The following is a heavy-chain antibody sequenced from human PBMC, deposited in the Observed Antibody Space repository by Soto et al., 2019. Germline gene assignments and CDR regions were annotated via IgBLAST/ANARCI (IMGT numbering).Heavy chain of an antibody. CDR3: AKYSRRPAAPFFWFDP. Sequence: LRLSCAASGFTFRSYAMSWVRQAPGKGLEWVSAISGSGGSTYYADSVKGRFTISRDNSKNTLYLQMNSLRAEDTAVYYCAKYSRRPAAPFFWFDPWGQGTLVTVSS. J-gene: IGHJ5*02. CDR2: ISGSGGST. D-gene: IGHD2-2*01. CDR1: GFTFRSYA. V-gene: IGHV3-23*01.